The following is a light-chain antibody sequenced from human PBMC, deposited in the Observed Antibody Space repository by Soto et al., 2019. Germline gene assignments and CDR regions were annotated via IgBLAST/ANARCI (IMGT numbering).Light chain of an antibody. CDR1: QSVSSN. V-gene: IGKV3-15*01. J-gene: IGKJ4*01. CDR2: VAS. Sequence: IVMTQSPATLSVSPGERATLSCRASQSVSSNLAWYQQTPGQPPKLLIYVASTRATGIPARFRVSGSGTEFTLTISSLQSEDFAVYYCQQYNVWPLTFGGGTKVEFK. CDR3: QQYNVWPLT.